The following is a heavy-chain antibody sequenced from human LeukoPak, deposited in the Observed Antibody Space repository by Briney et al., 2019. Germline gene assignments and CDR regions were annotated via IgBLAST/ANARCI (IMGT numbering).Heavy chain of an antibody. CDR2: IIPILGIA. Sequence: SVKVSCKASGGTFSSYAISWVRHAPGEGLEWMGRIIPILGIANYAQKFQGRVTITADKSTSTAYMELSSLRSEDTAVYYCARTPWRGGGVAATLEDYYYGMDVWGQGTTVTVSS. V-gene: IGHV1-69*04. D-gene: IGHD2-15*01. CDR3: ARTPWRGGGVAATLEDYYYGMDV. CDR1: GGTFSSYA. J-gene: IGHJ6*02.